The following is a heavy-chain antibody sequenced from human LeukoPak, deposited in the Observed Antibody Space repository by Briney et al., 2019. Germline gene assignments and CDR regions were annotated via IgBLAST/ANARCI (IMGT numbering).Heavy chain of an antibody. V-gene: IGHV3-7*01. CDR3: ARDCVTDEGWWEPQYYFDY. Sequence: PGGSLRLSRAHSRFTLSVYSTCSVCQTPQRRLESVSHIKQEGSAKNSVDPVKGRFTISRDNAKNSLYLQMNSLRAEDTAVYYCARDCVTDEGWWEPQYYFDYGGQGTVVTVPS. J-gene: IGHJ4*02. CDR2: IKQEGSAK. CDR1: RFTLSVYS. D-gene: IGHD1-26*01.